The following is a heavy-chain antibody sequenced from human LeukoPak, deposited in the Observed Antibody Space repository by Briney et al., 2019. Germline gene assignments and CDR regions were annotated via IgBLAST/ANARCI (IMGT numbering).Heavy chain of an antibody. J-gene: IGHJ5*02. CDR3: AKAGHSSSWYGHA. Sequence: GRSLRLSCAASGFTLSSYGMHWVRQAPGKGLEWVAVISYDGSNKYYADSVKGRFTISRDNSKNTLYLQMNSLRAEDTAVYYCAKAGHSSSWYGHAWGQGTLVTVSS. V-gene: IGHV3-30*18. D-gene: IGHD6-13*01. CDR2: ISYDGSNK. CDR1: GFTLSSYG.